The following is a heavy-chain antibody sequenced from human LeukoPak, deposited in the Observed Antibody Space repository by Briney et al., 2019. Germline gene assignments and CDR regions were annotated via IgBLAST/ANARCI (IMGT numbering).Heavy chain of an antibody. CDR1: GFSFSNYG. V-gene: IGHV3-33*01. D-gene: IGHD3-16*01. CDR3: ARSNNGGWGYCDY. Sequence: PGGSLRLSCAASGFSFSNYGMHWVRQAPGKGLEWVAVIWCDGSNKYYADSVKGRFTISRDNSKNTLYVQMSSLRAEDTAVYYCARSNNGGWGYCDYWGQGSLVTVSS. J-gene: IGHJ4*02. CDR2: IWCDGSNK.